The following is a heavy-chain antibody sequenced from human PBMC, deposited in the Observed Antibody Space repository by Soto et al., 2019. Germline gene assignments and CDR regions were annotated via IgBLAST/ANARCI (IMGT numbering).Heavy chain of an antibody. CDR3: ARGGTYCSSTSCYYFYYGMDV. V-gene: IGHV4-34*01. CDR1: GGSFSGYY. J-gene: IGHJ6*02. Sequence: SETLSLTCAVYGGSFSGYYWSWIRQPPGKGLEWIGEINHSGSTNYNPSVKSRVTISVDTSKNQFSLKLSSVTAADTAVYYCARGGTYCSSTSCYYFYYGMDVWGQGITVTGSS. D-gene: IGHD2-2*01. CDR2: INHSGST.